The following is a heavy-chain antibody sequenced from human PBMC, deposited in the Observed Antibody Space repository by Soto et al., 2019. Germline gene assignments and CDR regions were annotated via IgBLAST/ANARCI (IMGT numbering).Heavy chain of an antibody. J-gene: IGHJ4*02. V-gene: IGHV1-69*01. CDR2: IIPIFGTA. CDR3: ARAGGYCSSTSCPPLWGY. D-gene: IGHD2-2*01. Sequence: QVQLVQSGAEVKKPGSSVKVSCKASGGTFSSYAISWVRQAPGQGLEWMGGIIPIFGTANYAQKFQGSVTITADESTSTAYMELSSLRSEDTAVYYCARAGGYCSSTSCPPLWGYWGQGTLVTVSS. CDR1: GGTFSSYA.